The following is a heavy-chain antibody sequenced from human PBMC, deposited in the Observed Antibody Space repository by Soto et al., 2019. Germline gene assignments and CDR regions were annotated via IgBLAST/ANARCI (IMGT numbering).Heavy chain of an antibody. CDR2: FDPEDGET. Sequence: GASVKVSSKVSGYTLTELSMHWVRQAPGKGLEWMGGFDPEDGETIYAQKFQGRVTMTEDTSTDTAYMQLSSLRSEDTAVYHCASIRGIEPPFDYWGQGTLVTVSS. D-gene: IGHD3-10*01. CDR1: GYTLTELS. CDR3: ASIRGIEPPFDY. J-gene: IGHJ4*02. V-gene: IGHV1-24*01.